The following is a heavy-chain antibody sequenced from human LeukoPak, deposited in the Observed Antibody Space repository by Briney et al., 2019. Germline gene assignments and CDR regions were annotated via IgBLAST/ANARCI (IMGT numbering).Heavy chain of an antibody. J-gene: IGHJ3*02. D-gene: IGHD1-26*01. CDR1: GYNCPSYG. Sequence: ASVKVSCKASGYNCPSYGITWVRQAPGQALEWMGWVSVYNGNTNYARKLQGRVTMTTDTSTSTAFMELRSLRSDDTAVYYCARDRNTGTYGLHFDVAFDIWGQGTMVTVSS. V-gene: IGHV1-18*01. CDR3: ARDRNTGTYGLHFDVAFDI. CDR2: VSVYNGNT.